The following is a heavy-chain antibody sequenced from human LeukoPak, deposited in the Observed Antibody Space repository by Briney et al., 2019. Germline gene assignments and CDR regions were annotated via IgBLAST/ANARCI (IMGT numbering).Heavy chain of an antibody. J-gene: IGHJ5*02. Sequence: SETLSLTCTVPGGSISSYYWSWIRQPPGKGLEWIGYIYYSGSTNYNPSLKSRVTISVDTSKNQFSLKLSSVTAADTAVYYCARDEKQGFDPWGQGTLVTVSS. CDR3: ARDEKQGFDP. CDR1: GGSISSYY. V-gene: IGHV4-59*01. CDR2: IYYSGST.